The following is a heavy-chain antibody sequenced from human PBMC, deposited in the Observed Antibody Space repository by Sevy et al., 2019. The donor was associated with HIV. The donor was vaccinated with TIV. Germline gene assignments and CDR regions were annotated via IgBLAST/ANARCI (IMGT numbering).Heavy chain of an antibody. J-gene: IGHJ1*01. CDR1: GFTFTSYS. CDR2: ISYDATNK. V-gene: IGHV3-30-3*01. CDR3: ALERLSSNVAEYFQN. Sequence: GGSLRLSCAASGFTFTSYSMHWVRQAPGKGLEWVATISYDATNKHYADSVKGRFTISRDNSRNSLFLQMNSLRSEDTAVYYCALERLSSNVAEYFQNWGQGTLVTVSS. D-gene: IGHD1-1*01.